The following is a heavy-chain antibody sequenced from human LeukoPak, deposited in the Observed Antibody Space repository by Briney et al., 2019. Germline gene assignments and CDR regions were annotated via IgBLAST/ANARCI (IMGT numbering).Heavy chain of an antibody. CDR3: ARTVARIGY. J-gene: IGHJ4*02. CDR1: GFTFSSYE. D-gene: IGHD4-23*01. CDR2: ISSSGSTI. Sequence: GGSLRLSCAASGFTFSSYEMNWVRQAPGKGLEWVSHISSSGSTIYYTDSVKGRFTTSRDNSKNLLYLQMNSLRAEDTAIYYCARTVARIGYWGQGTLVTVSS. V-gene: IGHV3-48*03.